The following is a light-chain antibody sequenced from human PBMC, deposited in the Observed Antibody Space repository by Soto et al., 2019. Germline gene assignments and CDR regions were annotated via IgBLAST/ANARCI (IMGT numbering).Light chain of an antibody. CDR3: QQYGSTPST. CDR1: QSVSSNY. CDR2: GAS. J-gene: IGKJ2*01. V-gene: IGKV3-20*01. Sequence: EIVLTQSPSTLSVSSGDRATLSCRASQSVSSNYLAWYQQKPGQAPKLLIYGASSRATGIPDRFSGSGSGTDFTLTISRLEPEDFAVYYCQQYGSTPSTFGQGTKLEIK.